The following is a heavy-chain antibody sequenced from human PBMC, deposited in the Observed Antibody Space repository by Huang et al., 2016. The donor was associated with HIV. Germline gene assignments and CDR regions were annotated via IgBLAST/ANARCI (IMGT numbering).Heavy chain of an antibody. J-gene: IGHJ4*02. D-gene: IGHD3-22*01. CDR1: GGTFSSHA. CDR2: IIPICGTA. Sequence: QVQLVQSGAEVKKPGSSVKVSCKASGGTFSSHAISWVRQAPGQGLEWMGGIIPICGTANYAQKFQGRVTITADESTSTAYMELSSLRSEDTAVYYCARARGYYDSSVSYYFDYWGQGTLVTVSS. V-gene: IGHV1-69*13. CDR3: ARARGYYDSSVSYYFDY.